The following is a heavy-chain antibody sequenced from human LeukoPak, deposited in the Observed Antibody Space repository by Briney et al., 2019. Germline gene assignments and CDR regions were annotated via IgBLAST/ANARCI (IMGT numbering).Heavy chain of an antibody. D-gene: IGHD1-14*01. J-gene: IGHJ6*02. CDR1: GFTFSSYA. CDR3: PPLPTGRNYYGMDV. Sequence: GGSLRLSCAASGFTFSSYAMSWVRQAPGKGLEWVSAISGSGGSIYYADSVKGRFTISRDNSKNTLYLQMNSLRAEDTAVYYCPPLPTGRNYYGMDVWGQGTTVTVSS. V-gene: IGHV3-23*01. CDR2: ISGSGGSI.